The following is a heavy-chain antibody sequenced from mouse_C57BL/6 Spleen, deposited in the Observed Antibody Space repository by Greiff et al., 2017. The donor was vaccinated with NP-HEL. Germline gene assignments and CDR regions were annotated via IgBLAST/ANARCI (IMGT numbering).Heavy chain of an antibody. J-gene: IGHJ2*01. V-gene: IGHV5-6*01. CDR2: ISSGGSYT. CDR1: GFTFSSYG. CDR3: ARLYGKTLDY. D-gene: IGHD2-1*01. Sequence: EVKVVESGGDLVKPGGSLKLSCAASGFTFSSYGMSWVRQTPDKRLEWVATISSGGSYTYYPDSVKRRFTISRDNAKNTLYLQMSSLKSEDTAMYYCARLYGKTLDYWGQGTTLTVSS.